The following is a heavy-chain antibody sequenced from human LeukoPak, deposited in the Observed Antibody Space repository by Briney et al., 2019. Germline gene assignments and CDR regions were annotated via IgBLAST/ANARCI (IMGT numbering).Heavy chain of an antibody. CDR2: IYYSGST. D-gene: IGHD3-10*01. Sequence: SETLSLTCTVSGGSISSHYWSWIRQPPGKGLEWIGYIYYSGSTNYNPSLKSRVTISVDTSKNQFSLKLSSVTAADTAAYYCARPLVRGVYYAFDIWGQGTMVTVSS. J-gene: IGHJ3*02. CDR1: GGSISSHY. CDR3: ARPLVRGVYYAFDI. V-gene: IGHV4-59*08.